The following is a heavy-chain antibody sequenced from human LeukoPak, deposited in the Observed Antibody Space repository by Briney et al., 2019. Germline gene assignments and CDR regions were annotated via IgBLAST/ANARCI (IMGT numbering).Heavy chain of an antibody. CDR2: ISGSGGST. CDR3: AKDLPNPGTSRHFQY. CDR1: GFTFTSYA. J-gene: IGHJ1*01. D-gene: IGHD2-8*01. Sequence: GGSLRLSCADSGFTFTSYALSWVRQAPGKGLEWVSSISGSGGSTYYADSVKGRFTISRDNSKNTLYLQMNSLRAEDTAVYYCAKDLPNPGTSRHFQYWGQGTLVTVSS. V-gene: IGHV3-23*01.